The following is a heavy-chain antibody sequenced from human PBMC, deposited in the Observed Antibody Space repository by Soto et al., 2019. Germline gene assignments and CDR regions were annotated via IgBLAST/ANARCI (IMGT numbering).Heavy chain of an antibody. CDR2: ISGSGGGT. V-gene: IGHV3-23*01. CDR3: AKDSPAVYCISLTCHSYMDV. CDR1: GFTFSNYA. D-gene: IGHD2-2*01. J-gene: IGHJ6*03. Sequence: EVQLLESGGGLVQPGGSLRLSCAASGFTFSNYAMSWVRQAPGKGLEWVSAISGSGGGTFYADSVKGRFTISRDNFKSTLFLQMNSLRAEDTAVYFSAKDSPAVYCISLTCHSYMDVWGRGTTVTVSS.